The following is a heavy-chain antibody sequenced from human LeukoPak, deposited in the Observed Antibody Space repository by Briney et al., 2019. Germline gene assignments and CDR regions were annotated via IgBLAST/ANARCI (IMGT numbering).Heavy chain of an antibody. V-gene: IGHV1-46*01. CDR3: ARGWYSSSWYPPYYYYYMDV. Sequence: ASVKVSCKASGYTFTSYYMHWVRQAPGQGLEWMGIINPSGGSTSYAQKFQGRVTMTRDMSTSTVYMELSSLRSEDTAVYYCARGWYSSSWYPPYYYYYMDVWGKGTTVTVSS. J-gene: IGHJ6*03. CDR2: INPSGGST. D-gene: IGHD6-13*01. CDR1: GYTFTSYY.